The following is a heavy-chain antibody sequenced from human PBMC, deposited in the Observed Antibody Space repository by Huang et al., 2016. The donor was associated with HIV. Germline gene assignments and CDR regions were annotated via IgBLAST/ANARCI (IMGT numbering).Heavy chain of an antibody. D-gene: IGHD2-15*01. J-gene: IGHJ4*02. V-gene: IGHV3-30*18. CDR3: AKESRWFSDLDH. Sequence: QVHLVESGGGVVQPGRSLRLSCAASGFSFSNFAMHWVHQAAGKGLEWVAVISYDGRNDFYSDSVKCRFTISRDNFKDTLTLQMNSLRIDDTAMYFCAKESRWFSDLDHWGQGTLVTVSS. CDR1: GFSFSNFA. CDR2: ISYDGRND.